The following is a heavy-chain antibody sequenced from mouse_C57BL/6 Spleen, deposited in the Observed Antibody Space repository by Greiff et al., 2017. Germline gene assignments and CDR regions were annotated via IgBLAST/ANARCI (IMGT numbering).Heavy chain of an antibody. J-gene: IGHJ4*01. Sequence: QVQLQQSGAELVRPGTSVKVSCKASGYAFTNYLIEWVKQRPGQGLAWIGVINPGSGGTNYNEKFKGKATLTADKSSSTAYMQLSSLTSEDSAVYFCARQGYYGSSSYAMDYWGQGTSVTVSS. CDR3: ARQGYYGSSSYAMDY. V-gene: IGHV1-54*01. D-gene: IGHD1-1*01. CDR2: INPGSGGT. CDR1: GYAFTNYL.